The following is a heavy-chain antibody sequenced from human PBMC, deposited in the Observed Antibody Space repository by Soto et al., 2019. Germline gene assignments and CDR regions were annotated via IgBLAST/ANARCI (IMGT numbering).Heavy chain of an antibody. J-gene: IGHJ5*02. D-gene: IGHD6-13*01. CDR3: ARHLTSSRYNWFDP. CDR1: GFTSSDHY. V-gene: IGHV3-72*01. CDR2: TRNKANSYTT. Sequence: SGFTSSDHYMDWVRQAPGKGLEWVGRTRNKANSYTTEYAASVKGRFTISRDDSKNSLYLHMNGLKASDTAMYYCARHLTSSRYNWFDPWGQGTLVNVSS.